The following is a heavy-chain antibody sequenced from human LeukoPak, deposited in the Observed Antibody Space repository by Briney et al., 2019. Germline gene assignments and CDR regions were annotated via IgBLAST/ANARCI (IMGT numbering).Heavy chain of an antibody. J-gene: IGHJ4*02. CDR2: IYHSGST. CDR1: GGSISSSNW. CDR3: ARVVPPPPGIAAAGPYDY. D-gene: IGHD6-13*01. Sequence: SGTLSLTCAVSGGSISSSNWRSWVRQPPGKGLEWIGEIYHSGSTNYNPSLKSRVTISVDKSKNQFSLKLSSVTAADTAVYYCARVVPPPPGIAAAGPYDYWGQGTLVTVSS. V-gene: IGHV4-4*02.